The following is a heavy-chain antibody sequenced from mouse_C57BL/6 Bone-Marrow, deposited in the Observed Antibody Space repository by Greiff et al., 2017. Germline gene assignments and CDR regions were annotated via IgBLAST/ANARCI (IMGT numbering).Heavy chain of an antibody. Sequence: QVQLQQSGAELVRPGASVTLSCKASGYTFTDYEMHWVKQTPVHGLEWIGAIDPETGGTAYNQKFKGKAILTADKSFSTAYMELRSLTSEDSAVYYCTRCYDYGGAWFAYWGQGTLVTVSA. CDR2: IDPETGGT. CDR3: TRCYDYGGAWFAY. D-gene: IGHD2-4*01. J-gene: IGHJ3*01. CDR1: GYTFTDYE. V-gene: IGHV1-15*01.